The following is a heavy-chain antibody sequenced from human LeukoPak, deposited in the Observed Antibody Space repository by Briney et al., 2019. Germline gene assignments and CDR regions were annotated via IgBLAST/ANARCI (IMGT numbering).Heavy chain of an antibody. J-gene: IGHJ6*03. V-gene: IGHV1-69*06. CDR2: IIPIFGTA. D-gene: IGHD3-9*01. CDR1: GGTFSSYA. CDR3: AREESDWSSLGYYYHYMDV. Sequence: ASVKVSCKASGGTFSSYAISWVRQAPGQGLEWMGGIIPIFGTANYAQKFQGRVTITADKSTSTAYMELSSLRSEDTAVYYCAREESDWSSLGYYYHYMDVWGKGTTVTISS.